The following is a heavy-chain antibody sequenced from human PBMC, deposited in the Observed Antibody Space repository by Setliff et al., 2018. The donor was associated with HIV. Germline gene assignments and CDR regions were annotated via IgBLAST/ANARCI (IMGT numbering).Heavy chain of an antibody. Sequence: PGGSLRLSCAASGFTVSSNYMSWVRQAPGKGLEWVSLIYSGGSTYYTDSVKARFTISRDNSKNTLFLQMNSLRAADTAVYYCARVSFGITGTTGWFDPWGQGTLVTV. V-gene: IGHV3-66*01. J-gene: IGHJ5*02. CDR3: ARVSFGITGTTGWFDP. D-gene: IGHD1-20*01. CDR2: IYSGGST. CDR1: GFTVSSNY.